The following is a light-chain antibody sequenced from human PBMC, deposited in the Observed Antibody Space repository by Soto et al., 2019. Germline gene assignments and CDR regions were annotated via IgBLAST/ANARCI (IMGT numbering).Light chain of an antibody. V-gene: IGLV2-14*03. Sequence: QSALTQPASVSGSPGQSITISCTGSSSDVGGYDFVSWYQHHPGKAPRLMIFDVSNRPSAVSNRFSGSKSGNTASLTISGLQAEDECDYYCASYTSRSTLVFGTGTKVTV. CDR2: DVS. J-gene: IGLJ1*01. CDR3: ASYTSRSTLV. CDR1: SSDVGGYDF.